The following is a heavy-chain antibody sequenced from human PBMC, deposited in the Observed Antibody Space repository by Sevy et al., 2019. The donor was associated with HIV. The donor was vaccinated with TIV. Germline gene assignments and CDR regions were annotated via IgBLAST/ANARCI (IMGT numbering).Heavy chain of an antibody. CDR1: GFTVSNYW. CDR3: ARGKNSAMVTPFDF. CDR2: IKEDGKET. J-gene: IGHJ4*02. D-gene: IGHD5-18*01. V-gene: IGHV3-7*03. Sequence: GGSLRLSCVASGFTVSNYWMNWVRQAPGMGLEWVAKIKEDGKETYYVDSVKGRFTISRDNAKNSLYLQMNSLRAEDTAVYYCARGKNSAMVTPFDFWGQGTLVTVSS.